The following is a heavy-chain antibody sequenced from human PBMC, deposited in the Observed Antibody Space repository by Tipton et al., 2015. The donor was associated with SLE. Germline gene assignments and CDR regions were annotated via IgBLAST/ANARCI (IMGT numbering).Heavy chain of an antibody. CDR2: ISAYSGYI. CDR3: AKEAGGRAFDI. J-gene: IGHJ3*02. D-gene: IGHD3-16*01. V-gene: IGHV3-21*01. Sequence: SLRLSCAASGFTFNNYAMNWVRQAPGKGLEWVSSISAYSGYIYYADSMKGRFTISRDNARNSLFLQMNSLEVDDTAIYYCAKEAGGRAFDIWGQGTLVTVSS. CDR1: GFTFNNYA.